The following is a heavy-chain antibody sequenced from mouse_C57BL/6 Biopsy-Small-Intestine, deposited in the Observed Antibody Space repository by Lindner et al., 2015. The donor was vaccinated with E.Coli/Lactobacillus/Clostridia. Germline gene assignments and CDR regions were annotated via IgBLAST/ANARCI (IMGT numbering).Heavy chain of an antibody. J-gene: IGHJ2*01. Sequence: SVKVSCKASEFTLSIYAIHWVRQAPGQGLEWMGWINVGNDNTKYSQKFQGRVTITRDTSTSTAYMEVRSLRSDDTAVYYCARVDLEWRNTGYTKQYFDYWGQGTLVTVSS. V-gene: IGHV1-84*02. D-gene: IGHD1-3*01. CDR3: ARVDLEWRNTGYTKQYFDY. CDR2: INVGNDNT. CDR1: EFTLSIYA.